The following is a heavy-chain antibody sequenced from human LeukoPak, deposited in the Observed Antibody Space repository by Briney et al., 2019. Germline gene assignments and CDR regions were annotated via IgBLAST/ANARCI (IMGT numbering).Heavy chain of an antibody. CDR3: ARDRAVVTAPRPYNWFDP. Sequence: GRSLRLSCAASGFTFSSYAMHWVRQAPGKGLEWVAVISYDGSNKYYADSVKGRFTISRDNSKNTLYLQMNSLRAEDTAVYYCARDRAVVTAPRPYNWFDPWGQGTLVTVSS. CDR1: GFTFSSYA. D-gene: IGHD2-21*02. V-gene: IGHV3-30*04. CDR2: ISYDGSNK. J-gene: IGHJ5*02.